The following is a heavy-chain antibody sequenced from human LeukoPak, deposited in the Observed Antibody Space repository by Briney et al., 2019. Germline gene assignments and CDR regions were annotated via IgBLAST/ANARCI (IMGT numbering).Heavy chain of an antibody. V-gene: IGHV3-48*04. CDR2: ITSSSSST. Sequence: GGSLRLSCAASGFKFSSFSMNWARQAPGKGLEWISYITSSSSSTYYADSVKGRFTISRDNAKNSLYLQMNSLSAEDTAVYYCARVIGSYGDSAYWRQGTLVTVSS. J-gene: IGHJ4*02. CDR3: ARVIGSYGDSAY. D-gene: IGHD4-17*01. CDR1: GFKFSSFS.